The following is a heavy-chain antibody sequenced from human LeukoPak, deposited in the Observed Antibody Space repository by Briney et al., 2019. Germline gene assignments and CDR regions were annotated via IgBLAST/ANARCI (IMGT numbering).Heavy chain of an antibody. J-gene: IGHJ4*02. CDR2: FYSGGST. CDR3: ARDYGVAEGY. D-gene: IGHD6-19*01. Sequence: PGGSLSLSCAASGFPFTSNYMGWARPAPGKGLEGVSVFYSGGSTYYADSPEGGFTISRDNCKNTLYLQVNSLRAEDAAVYYCARDYGVAEGYWGQGTLVTVSS. V-gene: IGHV3-53*01. CDR1: GFPFTSNY.